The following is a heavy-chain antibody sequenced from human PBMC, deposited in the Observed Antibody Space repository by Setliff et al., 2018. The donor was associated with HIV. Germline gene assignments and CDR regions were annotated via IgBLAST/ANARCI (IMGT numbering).Heavy chain of an antibody. CDR2: ISAYSGET. V-gene: IGHV1-18*01. D-gene: IGHD3-10*01. CDR1: GFAFTNYG. CDR3: ARGWDYGVRKPED. Sequence: GASVKVSCKPSGFAFTNYGFTWVRQAPGQGLEWMGWISAYSGETFSTLKFRDRVTLTTDTSTNTAHMELRSLTYGDTAVYFCARGWDYGVRKPEDWGQGTLVTVSS. J-gene: IGHJ4*02.